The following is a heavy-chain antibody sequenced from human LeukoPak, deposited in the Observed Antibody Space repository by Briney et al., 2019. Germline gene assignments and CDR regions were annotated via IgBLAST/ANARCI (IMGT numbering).Heavy chain of an antibody. V-gene: IGHV4-59*08. Sequence: SETLSLTCTVSGGSISSYYWSWIRQPPGKGLEWIGSIHYSGSTTYNPSLKSRVTISVDTSKNQFSLKLSSVTAADTAVYYCARRLGGTSTGFDYWGQGTLVTVSS. J-gene: IGHJ4*02. CDR1: GGSISSYY. CDR2: IHYSGST. D-gene: IGHD2-2*01. CDR3: ARRLGGTSTGFDY.